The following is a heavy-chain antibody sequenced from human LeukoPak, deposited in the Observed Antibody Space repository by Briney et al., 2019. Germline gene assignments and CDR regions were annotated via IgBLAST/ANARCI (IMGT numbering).Heavy chain of an antibody. CDR1: GFTFSSFG. CDR3: AKDRSIGTYYTFDH. J-gene: IGHJ4*02. Sequence: GGSLRLSCAASGFTFSSFGMSWVRQAPGKGLEWVSAISSTGGTAYYADSVKGRFTVSRDNSNNRLYLQMSGLTAAGTAVYYCAKDRSIGTYYTFDHWGQGTLVTVSS. CDR2: ISSTGGTA. V-gene: IGHV3-23*01. D-gene: IGHD1-26*01.